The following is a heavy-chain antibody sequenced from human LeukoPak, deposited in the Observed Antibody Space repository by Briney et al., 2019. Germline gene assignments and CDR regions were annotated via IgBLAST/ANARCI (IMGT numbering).Heavy chain of an antibody. V-gene: IGHV3-23*01. CDR3: ANFRYYYYYMDV. J-gene: IGHJ6*03. CDR2: ISGSGGST. Sequence: GGSLRLSCAASGFTFSSYAMSWVRQAPGKGLEWVSAISGSGGSTYYVDSVKGRFTISRDNSKNTLYLQMNSLRAEDTAVYYCANFRYYYYYMDVWGKGTTVTVSS. CDR1: GFTFSSYA.